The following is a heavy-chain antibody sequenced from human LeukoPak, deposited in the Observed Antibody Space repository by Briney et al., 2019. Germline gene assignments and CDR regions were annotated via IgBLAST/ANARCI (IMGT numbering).Heavy chain of an antibody. V-gene: IGHV4-34*01. J-gene: IGHJ4*02. CDR2: INHSGST. CDR1: GGSISSYY. Sequence: SETLSLTCTVSGGSISSYYWSWIRQPPGKGLEWIGEINHSGSTNYNPSLKSRVTISVDTSKNQLSLKLSSVTAADTAVYYCARGPTTVTRAFDYWGQGTLVTVSS. CDR3: ARGPTTVTRAFDY. D-gene: IGHD4-17*01.